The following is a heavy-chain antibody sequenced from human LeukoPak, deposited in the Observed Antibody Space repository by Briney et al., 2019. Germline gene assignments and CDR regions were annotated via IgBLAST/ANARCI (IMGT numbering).Heavy chain of an antibody. V-gene: IGHV3-15*01. J-gene: IGHJ4*02. Sequence: GGSLRLSCAASGFTFSNAWMSWVRQAPGKGLEWVGRTKSKTDGGTTDYAAPVKGRFTISRDNPKNTLYLQMNSLRAEDTAVYYCANLVMTTVTTGTELWGQGTLVTVSS. D-gene: IGHD4-17*01. CDR1: GFTFSNAW. CDR3: ANLVMTTVTTGTEL. CDR2: TKSKTDGGTT.